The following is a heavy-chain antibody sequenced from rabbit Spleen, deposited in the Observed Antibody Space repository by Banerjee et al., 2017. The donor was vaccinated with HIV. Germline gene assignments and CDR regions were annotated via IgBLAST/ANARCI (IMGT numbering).Heavy chain of an antibody. Sequence: QELVESGGGLVQPGGSLKLSCKASRFDFSTYSMNWVRQAPGKGLEWIGYIDPVFGSTYYANWVNGRFTISSHNAQNTLYLQLNSLTAADTATYFCARDGAGSSYFNLWGQGTLVTVS. V-gene: IGHV1S7*01. CDR3: ARDGAGSSYFNL. D-gene: IGHD8-1*01. CDR1: RFDFSTYS. CDR2: IDPVFGST. J-gene: IGHJ4*01.